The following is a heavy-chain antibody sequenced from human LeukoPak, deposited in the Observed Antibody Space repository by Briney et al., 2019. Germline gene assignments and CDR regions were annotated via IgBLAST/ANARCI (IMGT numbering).Heavy chain of an antibody. CDR1: GFTFGSYG. V-gene: IGHV3-30*18. CDR2: ISYDGSNK. CDR3: AKDHSGYVDY. D-gene: IGHD1-26*01. J-gene: IGHJ4*02. Sequence: GGSLRLSCAASGFTFGSYGMHWVRQAPGKGLEWVAVISYDGSNKYYADSVKGRFTISRDNSKNTLYLQMNSLRAEDTAVYYCAKDHSGYVDYWGQGTLVTVSS.